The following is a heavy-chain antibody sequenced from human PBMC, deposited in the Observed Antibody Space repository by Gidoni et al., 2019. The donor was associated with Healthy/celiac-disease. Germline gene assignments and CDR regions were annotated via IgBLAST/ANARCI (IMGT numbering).Heavy chain of an antibody. CDR1: GFPFSSYG. CDR2: ISYDGSNK. Sequence: QVQLVESGGGVVQPGRSLRLSCAASGFPFSSYGMHWVRQAPGKGLEWVAVISYDGSNKYYADSVKGRFTISRDNSKNTLYLQMNSLRAEDTAVYYCAKDRYSSSWYDLLTEGGMDVWGQGTTVTVSS. D-gene: IGHD6-13*01. V-gene: IGHV3-30*18. CDR3: AKDRYSSSWYDLLTEGGMDV. J-gene: IGHJ6*02.